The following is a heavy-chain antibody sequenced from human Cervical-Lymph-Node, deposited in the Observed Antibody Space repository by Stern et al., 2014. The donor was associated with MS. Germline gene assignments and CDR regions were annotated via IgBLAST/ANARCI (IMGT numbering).Heavy chain of an antibody. V-gene: IGHV5-51*01. CDR2: IFPGDFDI. CDR3: ARHAIYGAFDY. Sequence: MQLVQSGAEVRKPGESLKLSCKGSGYSFTNSWIGWARQMPGKDLEWMGIIFPGDFDITYSPSFQGQITISADKSISTAYLQWNSRKASDTAIYYCARHAIYGAFDYWGQGTLVTVSS. CDR1: GYSFTNSW. J-gene: IGHJ4*02. D-gene: IGHD4-17*01.